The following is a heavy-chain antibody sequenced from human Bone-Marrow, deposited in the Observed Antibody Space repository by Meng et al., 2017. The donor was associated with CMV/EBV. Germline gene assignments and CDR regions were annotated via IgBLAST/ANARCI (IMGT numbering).Heavy chain of an antibody. CDR3: ARVGAVGSSTPKDV. Sequence: PETLSLTCTVSGGSISSYYWSWIRQPPGKGLEWIGYIYYSGSTNYNRSLKSRVTISVDTSKNQFSLKLSSVAAADTAVYYCARVGAVGSSTPKDVWGQGTTVTVSS. D-gene: IGHD2-2*01. CDR2: IYYSGST. V-gene: IGHV4-59*01. J-gene: IGHJ6*02. CDR1: GGSISSYY.